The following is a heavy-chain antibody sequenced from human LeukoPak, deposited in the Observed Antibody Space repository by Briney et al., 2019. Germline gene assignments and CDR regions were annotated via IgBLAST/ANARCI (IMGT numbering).Heavy chain of an antibody. CDR1: GFTFSSYG. Sequence: PGGSLRLPCAASGFTFSSYGMHWVRQAPGKGLEWVAFIRYDGSNKYYADSVKGRFTISRDNSKNTLYLQMNSLRTEDTAVYYCAKPMTTVTTHPLPFDYWGQGTLVTVSS. D-gene: IGHD4-17*01. J-gene: IGHJ4*02. CDR3: AKPMTTVTTHPLPFDY. CDR2: IRYDGSNK. V-gene: IGHV3-30*02.